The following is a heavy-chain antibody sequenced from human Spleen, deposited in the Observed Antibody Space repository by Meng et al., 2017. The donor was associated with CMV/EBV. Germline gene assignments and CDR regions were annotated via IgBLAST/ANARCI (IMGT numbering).Heavy chain of an antibody. Sequence: FDEYIMHWVSHTAGKGLEWVSLITWDGASTYYAEYVKGRFTISRDNSKNSLYLQMNSLRTEDTALYYCAKDIAICNSISCYGGGIDYWGQGTLVTVSS. CDR3: AKDIAICNSISCYGGGIDY. J-gene: IGHJ4*02. CDR1: FDEYI. D-gene: IGHD2-2*01. V-gene: IGHV3-43*01. CDR2: ITWDGAST.